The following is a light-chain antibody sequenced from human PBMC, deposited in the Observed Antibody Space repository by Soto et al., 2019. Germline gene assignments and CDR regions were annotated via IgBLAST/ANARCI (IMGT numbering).Light chain of an antibody. Sequence: EIVLTQSPGTLSLSPGERATLSCRASQSVSSSCLAWYQQRPGQAPRLLTYDASSRATGIPDRFSGSGSGADFTLTISRLEPEDFAVYYCQQFGSSRWTFGQGTKVEI. J-gene: IGKJ1*01. CDR2: DAS. CDR1: QSVSSSC. CDR3: QQFGSSRWT. V-gene: IGKV3-20*01.